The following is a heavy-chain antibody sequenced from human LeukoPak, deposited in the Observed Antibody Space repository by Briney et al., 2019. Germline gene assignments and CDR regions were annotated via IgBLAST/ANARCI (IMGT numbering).Heavy chain of an antibody. Sequence: GGSLRLSCVVSGLTLSSYNTNWARQAPGRGLEWVSFISSDSHDTHYAGSVKGRFTVSRDNAKNSLYLQMNSLRVEDTGIYYCATKNPGDNWGHGTLVTVSA. V-gene: IGHV3-48*01. CDR3: ATKNPGDN. CDR2: ISSDSHDT. CDR1: GLTLSSYN. D-gene: IGHD2/OR15-2a*01. J-gene: IGHJ4*01.